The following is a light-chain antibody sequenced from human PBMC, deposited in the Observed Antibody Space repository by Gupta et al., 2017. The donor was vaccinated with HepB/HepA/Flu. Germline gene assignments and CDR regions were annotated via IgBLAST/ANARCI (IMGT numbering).Light chain of an antibody. CDR1: QDISNS. V-gene: IGKV1-27*01. Sequence: IQMTQSPSPLSASVGDRFTIACRASQDISNSLAWYQQKPGKVPSLLIYAASTLPSGVPSRFSGSGSGTDFTLTISSLQPEDVATYYCQKYLNSPFTFGPGTRVDIK. J-gene: IGKJ3*01. CDR3: QKYLNSPFT. CDR2: AAS.